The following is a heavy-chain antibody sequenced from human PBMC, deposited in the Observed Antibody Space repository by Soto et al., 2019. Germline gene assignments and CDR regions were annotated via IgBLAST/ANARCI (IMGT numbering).Heavy chain of an antibody. J-gene: IGHJ4*02. CDR2: IYYSGST. CDR3: ARDFSSSGETKFDY. CDR1: GGSISSGDYY. V-gene: IGHV4-30-4*01. Sequence: SETLSLTCSVSGGSISSGDYYWSWIRQPPGKGLEWIGYIYYSGSTYYNPSLKSRVTISVDTSKNQFSLKLSSVTAADTAVYYCARDFSSSGETKFDYWGQGTLVTVSS. D-gene: IGHD3-22*01.